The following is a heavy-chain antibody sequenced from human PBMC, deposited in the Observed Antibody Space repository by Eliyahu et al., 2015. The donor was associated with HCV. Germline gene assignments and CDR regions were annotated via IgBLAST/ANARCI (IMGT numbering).Heavy chain of an antibody. Sequence: QVQLQESGPGLVKPSETLSLTCXVXGXSVSSNYWSWIRQXPGKGLEWIGYIYXXGSVNYNPSLKSRVSISLDKSKNYFSLRLSFVTAADTAVYYCARGWEGRLSWFDSWGQGTLVTVSS. J-gene: IGHJ5*02. CDR1: GXSVSSNY. CDR3: ARGWEGRLSWFDS. V-gene: IGHV4-59*02. D-gene: IGHD1-26*01. CDR2: IYXXGSV.